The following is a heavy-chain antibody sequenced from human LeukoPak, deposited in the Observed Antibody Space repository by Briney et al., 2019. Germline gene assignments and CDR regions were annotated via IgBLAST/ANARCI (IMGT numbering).Heavy chain of an antibody. V-gene: IGHV1-2*02. J-gene: IGHJ6*03. D-gene: IGHD2-2*01. CDR3: ARAFYCSSTSCPSNPPYNYMDV. Sequence: ASVKVSCKASGYTFTGYYMHWVRQAPGQGLEWMGWINPNSGGTNYAQKFQGRVTMTRDTSISTAYMELSRLRSDDTAVYYCARAFYCSSTSCPSNPPYNYMDVWGKGTTVTVSS. CDR1: GYTFTGYY. CDR2: INPNSGGT.